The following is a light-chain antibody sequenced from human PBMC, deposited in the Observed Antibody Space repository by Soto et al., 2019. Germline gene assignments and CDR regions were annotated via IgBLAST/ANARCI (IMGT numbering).Light chain of an antibody. Sequence: EIVLTQSPGTLSFSPGDRATLSCRTSQRVSDSYLAWYQQRVGQAPRLLIYGASNRATDIPDRFSGSGSGTDFTLTITRLEPEDFAVYYCHQYGRSPYTFGQGTKLEIK. CDR3: HQYGRSPYT. V-gene: IGKV3-20*01. J-gene: IGKJ2*01. CDR1: QRVSDSY. CDR2: GAS.